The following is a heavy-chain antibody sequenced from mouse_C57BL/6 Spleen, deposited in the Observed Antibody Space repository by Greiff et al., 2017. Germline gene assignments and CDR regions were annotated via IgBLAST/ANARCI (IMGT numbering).Heavy chain of an antibody. CDR3: ARGSYGNYVAY. CDR2: IDPSDSYT. Sequence: QVQLQQPGAELVMPGASVKLSCKASGYTFTSYWMHWVKQRPGQGLEWIGEIDPSDSYTNYNQKFKGKSTLTVDKSSSTAYMQLSSLTSEDSAVYYCARGSYGNYVAYWGQGTLVTVAA. D-gene: IGHD2-1*01. J-gene: IGHJ3*01. V-gene: IGHV1-69*01. CDR1: GYTFTSYW.